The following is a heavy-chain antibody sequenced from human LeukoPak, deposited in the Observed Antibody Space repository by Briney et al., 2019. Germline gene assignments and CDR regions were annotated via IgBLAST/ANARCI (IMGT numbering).Heavy chain of an antibody. V-gene: IGHV3-74*01. J-gene: IGHJ3*01. Sequence: SGGSLRLSCAASGFSSSFYWMHWVRQAPGKGLVWVARINGDGRSTIYADSVKGRFTISRDNTKNTLYLQMNSLRAEDTAVYHCARGGGPPEALGDTFNLWGQGTVVTASS. CDR2: INGDGRST. CDR3: ARGGGPPEALGDTFNL. CDR1: GFSSSFYW. D-gene: IGHD3-16*01.